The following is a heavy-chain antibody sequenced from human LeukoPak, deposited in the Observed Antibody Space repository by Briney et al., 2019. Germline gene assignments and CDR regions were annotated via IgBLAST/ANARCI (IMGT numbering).Heavy chain of an antibody. CDR3: ARDHQSGSYWGFDY. Sequence: GGSLRLSCAASGFTFSSYSMDWVRQAPGKGLEWVSPISSSSSYADSVKGRFTISRDNAKNSLYLQMNSLRAEDTAVYYCARDHQSGSYWGFDYWGQGTLVTVSS. CDR1: GFTFSSYS. V-gene: IGHV3-21*01. D-gene: IGHD1-26*01. CDR2: ISSSSS. J-gene: IGHJ4*02.